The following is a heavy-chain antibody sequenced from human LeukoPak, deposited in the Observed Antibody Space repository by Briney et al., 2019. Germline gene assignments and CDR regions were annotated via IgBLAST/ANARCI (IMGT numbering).Heavy chain of an antibody. J-gene: IGHJ4*02. CDR3: ARGYGFWSGTAPYYSDY. CDR2: NYLSGST. D-gene: IGHD3-3*01. V-gene: IGHV4-30-2*01. Sequence: SETLSLTCTISGGSISSGNYYWTWIRQPPGKGLEWIGYNYLSGSTYYNPSLKSRVTISVDKSKNQFSLKLNSVTAADTAVYYCARGYGFWSGTAPYYSDYWGQGTLVTVSS. CDR1: GGSISSGNYY.